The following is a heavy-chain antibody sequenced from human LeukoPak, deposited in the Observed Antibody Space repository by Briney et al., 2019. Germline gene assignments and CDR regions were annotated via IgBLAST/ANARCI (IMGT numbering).Heavy chain of an antibody. CDR3: ARLGSTSCFDY. J-gene: IGHJ4*02. V-gene: IGHV4-34*01. CDR1: GGSFSGYY. Sequence: SETLSLTCAVYGGSFSGYYWSWSRQPPGKGLEWIGEINHSGSTNYNPSLKSRVTISVDTSKNQFSLKLSSVTAADTAVYYCARLGSTSCFDYWGQGTLVTVSS. D-gene: IGHD2-2*01. CDR2: INHSGST.